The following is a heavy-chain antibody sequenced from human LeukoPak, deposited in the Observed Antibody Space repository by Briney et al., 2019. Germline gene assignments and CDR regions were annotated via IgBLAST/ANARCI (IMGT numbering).Heavy chain of an antibody. V-gene: IGHV1-18*01. Sequence: ASVKVSCKASGYTFTSYDINWVRQATGQGLEWMGWISAYNGNTNYAQKLQGRVTMTTDTSTSTAYMELRSLRSDDTAVYYCARDSSGWYHWFDPWGQGTLVTVSS. J-gene: IGHJ5*02. D-gene: IGHD6-19*01. CDR2: ISAYNGNT. CDR3: ARDSSGWYHWFDP. CDR1: GYTFTSYD.